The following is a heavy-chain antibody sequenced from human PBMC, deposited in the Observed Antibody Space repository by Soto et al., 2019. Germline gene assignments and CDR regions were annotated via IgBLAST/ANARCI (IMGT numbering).Heavy chain of an antibody. J-gene: IGHJ6*02. CDR2: INGYTGNT. D-gene: IGHD3-16*01. CDR1: GYTFTSYG. Sequence: QVQLVQSGAEVEKPGASVKVSCKASGYTFTSYGFSWVRQAPGQGLEWMGWINGYTGNTHYAQKFQGRVTMTTDTSTSTAYMELWTLISADTAVYYCARSWVTGKGGMDVWGQGTTVTVSS. V-gene: IGHV1-18*01. CDR3: ARSWVTGKGGMDV.